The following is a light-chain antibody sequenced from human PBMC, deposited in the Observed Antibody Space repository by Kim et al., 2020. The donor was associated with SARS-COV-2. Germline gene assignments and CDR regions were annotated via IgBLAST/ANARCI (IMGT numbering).Light chain of an antibody. CDR3: QTWGSGTVV. CDR1: SGNSSYA. V-gene: IGLV4-69*01. CDR2: LNSDGSN. J-gene: IGLJ2*01. Sequence: ASVKRTCALSSGNSSYANEWDQQQPEKGARDLMQLNSDGSNSTGDGIPDRFSGSSSEAERYLTISSLQSEDEADYYCQTWGSGTVVFGGGTQLTVL.